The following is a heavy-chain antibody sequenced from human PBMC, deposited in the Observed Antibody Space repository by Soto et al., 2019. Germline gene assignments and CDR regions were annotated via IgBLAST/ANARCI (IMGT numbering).Heavy chain of an antibody. CDR1: GFTFSSYA. CDR2: ISGSGGST. Sequence: GGSLRLSCAASGFTFSSYAMSWVRQAPGKGLEWVSAISGSGGSTYYADSVKGRFTISRDNSKNMLYLQMNSLRAEDTAVYYCAKDCIAARDVPLHWFDPWGQGTLVTVSS. V-gene: IGHV3-23*01. CDR3: AKDCIAARDVPLHWFDP. D-gene: IGHD6-6*01. J-gene: IGHJ5*02.